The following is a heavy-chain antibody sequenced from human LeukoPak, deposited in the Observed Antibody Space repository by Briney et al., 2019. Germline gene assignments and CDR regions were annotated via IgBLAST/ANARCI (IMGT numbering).Heavy chain of an antibody. CDR3: ARLLGGYSYGYRGYFDY. J-gene: IGHJ4*02. V-gene: IGHV4-34*01. CDR2: INHSGST. Sequence: PSETLSLTCAVYGGSFSGYYWSWFRQPPGKGLEWIGEINHSGSTNYNPSLKSRVTISVDTSKNQFSLKLSSVTAADTAVYYCARLLGGYSYGYRGYFDYWGQGTLVTVSS. D-gene: IGHD5-18*01. CDR1: GGSFSGYY.